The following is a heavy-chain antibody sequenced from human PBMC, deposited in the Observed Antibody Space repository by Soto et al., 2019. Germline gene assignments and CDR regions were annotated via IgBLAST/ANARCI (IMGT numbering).Heavy chain of an antibody. CDR3: ARDRSWYSSGCSGYFDY. D-gene: IGHD6-19*01. CDR2: ISYDGSNK. CDR1: GFTLSSYA. Sequence: PGGSPRLSLGAPGFTLSSYAIPWGRPGPGKGLEWVAVISYDGSNKYYADSVKGRFTISRDNSKNTLYLQMNSLRAEDTAVYYCARDRSWYSSGCSGYFDYWGQGTLVTVSS. V-gene: IGHV3-30-3*01. J-gene: IGHJ4*02.